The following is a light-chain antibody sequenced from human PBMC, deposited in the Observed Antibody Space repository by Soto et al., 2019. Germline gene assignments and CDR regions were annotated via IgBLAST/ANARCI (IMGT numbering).Light chain of an antibody. CDR1: SSDVGNYKY. Sequence: QSALTQPASVSGSPGQSITRSCTGTSSDVGNYKYVSWYQQHPGKAPKLMIYEVSNRPSGVSNRFSGSKSGNTASLTISGLQAEDETDYYCFSYTSSGTYVFGTGTKVTVL. V-gene: IGLV2-14*01. CDR3: FSYTSSGTYV. J-gene: IGLJ1*01. CDR2: EVS.